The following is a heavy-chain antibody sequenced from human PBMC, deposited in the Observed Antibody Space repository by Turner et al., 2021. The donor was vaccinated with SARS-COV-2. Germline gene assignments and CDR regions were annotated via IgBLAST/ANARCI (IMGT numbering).Heavy chain of an antibody. D-gene: IGHD4-17*01. V-gene: IGHV3-72*01. J-gene: IGHJ6*02. CDR2: TRNKTYRYTT. CDR3: TTYGVISHSASDV. Sequence: AQLVESGGGLVKPGGSLRLSCAASGFAFTDYYMDWVRQAPGKGLEWVGRTRNKTYRYTTEYAASVKGRFIISRDDSRNSLHLQMSSLKTEDTAVYYCTTYGVISHSASDVWGQGATVTVSS. CDR1: GFAFTDYY.